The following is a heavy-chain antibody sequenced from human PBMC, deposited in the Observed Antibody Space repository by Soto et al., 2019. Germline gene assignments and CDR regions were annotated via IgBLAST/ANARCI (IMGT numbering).Heavy chain of an antibody. J-gene: IGHJ6*02. V-gene: IGHV1-3*01. CDR3: ARVPPGIAARPDLNYYGMDV. CDR2: INAGNGNT. CDR1: GYTFTSYA. Sequence: GASVKVSCKASGYTFTSYAMHWVRQAPGQRLEWMGWINAGNGNTKYSQKFQGRVTITRDTSASTAYMELSSLRSEDTAVYYCARVPPGIAARPDLNYYGMDVWGQGTTVTVS. D-gene: IGHD6-6*01.